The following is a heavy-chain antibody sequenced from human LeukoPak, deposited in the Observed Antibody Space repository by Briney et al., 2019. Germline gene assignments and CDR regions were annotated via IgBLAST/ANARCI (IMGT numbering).Heavy chain of an antibody. CDR2: ISSSSSTI. J-gene: IGHJ4*02. CDR1: GFTFSSYS. D-gene: IGHD5-24*01. CDR3: ARDGEMATIRPPFDY. Sequence: GGSLRLSCAASGFTFSSYSMNWVRQAPGKGLEWVSYISSSSSTIYYADSVKGRFTISRDNAKNSLYLQMNSLRAEDTAVYYCARDGEMATIRPPFDYWGQGTLVTVSP. V-gene: IGHV3-48*01.